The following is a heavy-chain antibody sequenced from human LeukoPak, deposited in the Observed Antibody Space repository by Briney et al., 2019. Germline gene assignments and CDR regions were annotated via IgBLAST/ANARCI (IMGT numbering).Heavy chain of an antibody. CDR1: GFTFSRNA. V-gene: IGHV3-30*01. CDR3: ARDWGGYSGSYHVAGAFDY. CDR2: ISYDGSNK. D-gene: IGHD1-26*01. Sequence: GRSLRLSCAASGFTFSRNAMHWVRQAPGKGLERVAVISYDGSNKYYADSVKGRFTISRDNSKNTLYLQMNSLRAEDTSVYYCARDWGGYSGSYHVAGAFDYWGQGTLVTVSS. J-gene: IGHJ4*02.